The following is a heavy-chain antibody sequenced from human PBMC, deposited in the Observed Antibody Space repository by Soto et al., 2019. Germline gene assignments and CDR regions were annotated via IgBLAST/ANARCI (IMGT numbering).Heavy chain of an antibody. CDR1: GFTFSSYG. CDR3: AKVVVWLVRPAYGMDV. CDR2: ISYDGSNK. Sequence: HPGGSLRLSCAASGFTFSSYGMHWVRQAPGKGLEWVAVISYDGSNKYYADSVKGRFTISRDNSKNTLYLQMNSLRAEDTAVYYCAKVVVWLVRPAYGMDVWGQGTTVTVSS. D-gene: IGHD6-19*01. V-gene: IGHV3-30*18. J-gene: IGHJ6*02.